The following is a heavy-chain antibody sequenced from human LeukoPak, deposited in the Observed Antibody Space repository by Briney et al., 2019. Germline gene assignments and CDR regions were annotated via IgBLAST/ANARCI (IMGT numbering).Heavy chain of an antibody. D-gene: IGHD2-15*01. CDR3: ARVPKCSGGSCYYPPAYFDY. CDR2: INSDGSST. V-gene: IGHV3-74*01. Sequence: GGSLRLSCAASGFTFSSYWMHWVRQAPGKGLVWVSRINSDGSSTSYADSVKGRFTISRDNAKNTLYLQMNSLRAEDTAVYYCARVPKCSGGSCYYPPAYFDYWGQGTLVTVSS. J-gene: IGHJ4*02. CDR1: GFTFSSYW.